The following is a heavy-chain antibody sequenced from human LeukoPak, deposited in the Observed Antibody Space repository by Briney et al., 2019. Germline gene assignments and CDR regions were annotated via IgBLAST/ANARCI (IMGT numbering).Heavy chain of an antibody. CDR3: ATDLFVASSTSRPL. J-gene: IGHJ4*02. D-gene: IGHD2-2*01. V-gene: IGHV1-8*01. CDR2: VSPTSGNA. Sequence: ASVKVSCKASGYTFSTYDINWVRQATGQGLEWMGWVSPTSGNAGYAQKFQGRVTMTSNTSISTAYMELSSLRSEDTAVYYCATDLFVASSTSRPLWGQGTLVTVSS. CDR1: GYTFSTYD.